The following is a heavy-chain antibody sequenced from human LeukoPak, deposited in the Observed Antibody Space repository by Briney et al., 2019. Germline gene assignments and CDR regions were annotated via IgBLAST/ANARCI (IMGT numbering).Heavy chain of an antibody. CDR1: GGSISSYY. CDR2: GDYSGGT. V-gene: IGHV4-59*12. J-gene: IGHJ4*02. D-gene: IGHD6-19*01. Sequence: SETLSLTCTVSGGSISSYYWSWIRQPPGKGLEWIATGDYSGGTYYNPSLESRVAISADMSKNQISLQLTSVTGADTAVYYCAGERGEEYSSGWYKTNFFYNWGQGIRVTVSS. CDR3: AGERGEEYSSGWYKTNFFYN.